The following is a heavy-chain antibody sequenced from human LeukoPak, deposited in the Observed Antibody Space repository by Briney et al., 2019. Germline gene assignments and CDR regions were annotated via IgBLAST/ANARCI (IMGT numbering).Heavy chain of an antibody. V-gene: IGHV1-18*01. CDR3: ARVEGPSIFGVVDY. D-gene: IGHD3-3*02. CDR2: ISAYNGDT. J-gene: IGHJ4*02. CDR1: GYTFSSHG. Sequence: ASVKVSCKASGYTFSSHGNIWVRQAPGQGLEWMGWISAYNGDTNYAQKFQGRVTMTTDTSTSTAYMEVRNLRSDDTAVYYCARVEGPSIFGVVDYWGQGTLVTVSS.